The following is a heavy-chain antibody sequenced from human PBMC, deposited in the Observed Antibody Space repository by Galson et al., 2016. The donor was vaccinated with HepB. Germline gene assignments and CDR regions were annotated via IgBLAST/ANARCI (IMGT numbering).Heavy chain of an antibody. J-gene: IGHJ4*02. CDR1: GGPVSRGAYY. D-gene: IGHD2-15*01. CDR3: ARVVVAATNYFDI. V-gene: IGHV4-31*03. Sequence: TLSLTCSVSGGPVSRGAYYWSWIRQHPERGLEWIGHIYYSGSTKYSPSLKSRLTISVDTSKDQFALRLSSVTAADTAVYYCARVVVAATNYFDIWGQGTLVTVSS. CDR2: IYYSGST.